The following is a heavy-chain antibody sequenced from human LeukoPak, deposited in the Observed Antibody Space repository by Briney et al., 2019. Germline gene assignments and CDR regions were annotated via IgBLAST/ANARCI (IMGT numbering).Heavy chain of an antibody. CDR1: GYTFTSYG. Sequence: ASVKVSCKASGYTFTSYGISWVRQAPGQGLEWMGWISAYIGNTNYAQKLQGRVTMTTDTSTSTAYMELRSLRSDDTAVYYCARYYDYVWGSYRSYYYYYGMDVWGKGTTVTVSS. D-gene: IGHD3-16*02. CDR3: ARYYDYVWGSYRSYYYYYGMDV. V-gene: IGHV1-18*04. J-gene: IGHJ6*04. CDR2: ISAYIGNT.